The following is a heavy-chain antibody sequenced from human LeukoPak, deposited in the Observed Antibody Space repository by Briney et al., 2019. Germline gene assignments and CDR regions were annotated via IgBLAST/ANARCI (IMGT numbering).Heavy chain of an antibody. J-gene: IGHJ5*02. CDR1: GGSISSGSYY. Sequence: SETLSLTCTVSGGSISSGSYYWSWIRQPAGKGLEWIGRIYTSGSTNYNPSLKSRVTISVDTSKNQFSLKLSSVTAADTAVYYCARASGVGTTFDPWGQGTLVTVSS. CDR3: ARASGVGTTFDP. V-gene: IGHV4-61*02. CDR2: IYTSGST. D-gene: IGHD2/OR15-2a*01.